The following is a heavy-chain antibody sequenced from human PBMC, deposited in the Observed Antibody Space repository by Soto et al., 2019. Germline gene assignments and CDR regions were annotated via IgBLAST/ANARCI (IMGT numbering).Heavy chain of an antibody. J-gene: IGHJ6*02. Sequence: NPSETLSLTCAVYGGSFSGYYWSWIRQPPGKGLEWIGEINHSGSTNYNPSLKSRVTISVDTSKNQFSLKLSSVTAADTAVYYCARGGRGSGSYYLSYYSGMDVWGQGTRVTVSS. V-gene: IGHV4-34*01. CDR2: INHSGST. CDR1: GGSFSGYY. CDR3: ARGGRGSGSYYLSYYSGMDV. D-gene: IGHD3-10*01.